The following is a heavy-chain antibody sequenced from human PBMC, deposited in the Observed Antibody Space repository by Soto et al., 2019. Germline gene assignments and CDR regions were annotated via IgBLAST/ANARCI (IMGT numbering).Heavy chain of an antibody. Sequence: ASVKVSCKASGYSFTSYGISWVRQAPGQGPEWMGWISGHNGNTNHPQSLQGRVTMTTDTSRNTAYMGLRSLRSDDTSVYYCARRRFNYYDDTVYYYFDYWGQGTLVTVSS. CDR1: GYSFTSYG. D-gene: IGHD3-22*01. V-gene: IGHV1-18*04. J-gene: IGHJ4*02. CDR2: ISGHNGNT. CDR3: ARRRFNYYDDTVYYYFDY.